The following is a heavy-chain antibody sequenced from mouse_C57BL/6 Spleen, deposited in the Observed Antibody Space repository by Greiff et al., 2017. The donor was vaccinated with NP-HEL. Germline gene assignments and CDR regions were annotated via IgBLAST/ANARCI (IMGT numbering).Heavy chain of an antibody. CDR1: GYTFTDYY. D-gene: IGHD1-1*01. V-gene: IGHV1-19*01. J-gene: IGHJ2*01. CDR2: INPYNGGT. Sequence: VQLQQSGPVLVKPGASVKMSCKASGYTFTDYYMNWVKQSHGKSLEWIGVINPYNGGTSYNQKFKGKATLTVDKSSSTAYMELNSLTSEDSAVYYCARRRYYGSSLYYFDYWGQGTTLTVSS. CDR3: ARRRYYGSSLYYFDY.